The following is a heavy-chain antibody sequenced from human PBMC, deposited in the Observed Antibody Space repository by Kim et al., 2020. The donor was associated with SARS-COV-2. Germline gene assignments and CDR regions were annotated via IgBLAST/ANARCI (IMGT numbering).Heavy chain of an antibody. CDR2: IYYSGST. CDR3: ARTVSVWRSGMDV. D-gene: IGHD2-21*01. Sequence: SETLSLTCTVSGGSISSYYWSWIRQPPGKGLEWIGYIYYSGSTNYNPSLKSRVTISVDTSKNQFSLKLSSVTAADTAVYYCARTVSVWRSGMDVWGPGTT. CDR1: GGSISSYY. J-gene: IGHJ6*02. V-gene: IGHV4-59*13.